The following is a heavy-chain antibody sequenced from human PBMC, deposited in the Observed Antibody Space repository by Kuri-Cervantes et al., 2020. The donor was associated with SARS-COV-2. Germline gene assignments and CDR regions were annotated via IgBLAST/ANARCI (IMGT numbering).Heavy chain of an antibody. CDR2: INHSGST. CDR1: GGSFSGYY. V-gene: IGHV4-34*01. J-gene: IGHJ4*02. D-gene: IGHD5-12*01. CDR3: ARDANYGSRLPRKFDY. Sequence: SQTLSLTCAVYGGSFSGYYWSWIRQPPGKGLEWIGEINHSGSTNYNPSLKSRVTISVDTSQNQFSLKLSSVTAADTAVYYCARDANYGSRLPRKFDYWGQGTLVTVSS.